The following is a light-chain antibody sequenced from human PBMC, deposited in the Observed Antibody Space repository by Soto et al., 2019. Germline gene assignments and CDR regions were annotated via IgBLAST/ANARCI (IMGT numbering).Light chain of an antibody. Sequence: DIVMTQSPVSLPVTPGEPASISCRSSQSLLHSNGYNFLDWYLQKPGQSPQLLIYLGSNRASGVPDRFSGSESGTDFTLKISRVEAEDVGVYYCMQALQTPITFGQGTRLEIK. V-gene: IGKV2-28*01. CDR3: MQALQTPIT. CDR2: LGS. CDR1: QSLLHSNGYNF. J-gene: IGKJ5*01.